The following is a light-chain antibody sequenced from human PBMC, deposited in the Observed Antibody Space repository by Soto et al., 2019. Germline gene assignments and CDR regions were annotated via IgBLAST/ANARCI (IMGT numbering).Light chain of an antibody. CDR3: QQYNSYPIT. CDR2: KAS. Sequence: DIQMTQSPSTLSASVGDRVTITCRASQSISSWLAWYQQKPGKAPKLLIYKASSLESGGPSRFSGNGSGTAFTLTISSLQPDDCATYYCQQYNSYPITFGHVKRLEIK. J-gene: IGKJ5*01. V-gene: IGKV1-5*03. CDR1: QSISSW.